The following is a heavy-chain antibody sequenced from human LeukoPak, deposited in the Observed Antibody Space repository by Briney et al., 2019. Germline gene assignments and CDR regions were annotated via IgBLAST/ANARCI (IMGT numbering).Heavy chain of an antibody. V-gene: IGHV3-53*01. Sequence: PGGSLRLSCAASEFTVSNIYMSWVRKAPGKGLEGVSVIYSGGTTHYADSVKGRFTVSRDNSKNTLYLQMNSLRAEDTAVYYCARSYTDYYDSSGLDFWGQGTLVTVSS. D-gene: IGHD3-22*01. CDR1: EFTVSNIY. CDR2: IYSGGTT. CDR3: ARSYTDYYDSSGLDF. J-gene: IGHJ4*02.